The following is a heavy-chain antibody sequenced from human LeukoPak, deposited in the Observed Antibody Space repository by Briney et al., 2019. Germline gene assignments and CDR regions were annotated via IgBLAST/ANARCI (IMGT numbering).Heavy chain of an antibody. CDR2: IKQDGSEI. CDR1: GFTFSNFW. Sequence: GGSLRLSCAASGFTFSNFWMNWVRQVPGKGLEWVANIKQDGSEIHYVDSVKGRFTISRDNAKNSLYLQMSSLRAEDTAVYCCARVITGTLTFDYWGQGTLVTVSS. CDR3: ARVITGTLTFDY. V-gene: IGHV3-7*03. J-gene: IGHJ4*02. D-gene: IGHD1-7*01.